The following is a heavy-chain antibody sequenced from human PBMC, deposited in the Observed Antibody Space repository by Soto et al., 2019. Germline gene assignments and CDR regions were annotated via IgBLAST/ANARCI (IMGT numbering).Heavy chain of an antibody. CDR2: IMPIFGTA. V-gene: IGHV1-69*01. J-gene: IGHJ5*02. CDR1: GGTFSSYA. Sequence: QVQLVQSGAEVKKPGSSVKVSCKASGGTFSSYAISWVRQAPGQALEWKGGIMPIFGTANYAQKFQGRVTITADESTSPAYRELGSLRPEDTAVYYCARSGAGGGGFDPWGQGTLVTVSS. D-gene: IGHD6-25*01. CDR3: ARSGAGGGGFDP.